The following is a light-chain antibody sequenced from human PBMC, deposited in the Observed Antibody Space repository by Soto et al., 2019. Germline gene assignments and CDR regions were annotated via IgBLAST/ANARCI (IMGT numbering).Light chain of an antibody. CDR1: SSDVDTHNY. CDR3: SSYTNTGTSVL. CDR2: DVS. V-gene: IGLV2-14*01. Sequence: QSVLTQPASVSGSPGQSITISCTGTSSDVDTHNYVSWYQQHPGKAPKLMIYDVSYRPSGVSNRFSGSKSGNTASLTISGLQAEDEADYYCSSYTNTGTSVLFGGGTKLTVL. J-gene: IGLJ2*01.